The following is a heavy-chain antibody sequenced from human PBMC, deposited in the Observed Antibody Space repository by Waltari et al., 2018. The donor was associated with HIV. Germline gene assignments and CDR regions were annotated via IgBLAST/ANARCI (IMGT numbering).Heavy chain of an antibody. V-gene: IGHV1-69*01. Sequence: QVQLVQSGAEVKKPGSSVRVSSKVSGGTFSSYAINWVRQAPRQGLEWMGGIIPAFGTTNYAERFQGRVTITADEYTSTAYMDLSSLRSEDTAVYFCARDHRGNKLPYGMDVWGQGTTVTV. CDR3: ARDHRGNKLPYGMDV. J-gene: IGHJ6*02. CDR1: GGTFSSYA. CDR2: IIPAFGTT.